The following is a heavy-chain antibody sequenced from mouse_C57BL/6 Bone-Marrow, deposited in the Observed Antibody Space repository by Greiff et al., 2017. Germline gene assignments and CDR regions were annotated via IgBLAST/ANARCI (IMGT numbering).Heavy chain of an antibody. V-gene: IGHV14-3*01. CDR1: GFNIKNTS. J-gene: IGHJ4*01. CDR2: IDPASGNT. D-gene: IGHD2-2*01. Sequence: DVQLQQSVAELVRPGASVKLSCTASGFNIKNTSMHWVKQRPGQGLEWIGRIDPASGNTKYDPKFQGKATITEDTSSSTAYRQLSSLKSEDTAIYYFSRSGLRRYCAMGFWGPGPSVTFSS. CDR3: SRSGLRRYCAMGF.